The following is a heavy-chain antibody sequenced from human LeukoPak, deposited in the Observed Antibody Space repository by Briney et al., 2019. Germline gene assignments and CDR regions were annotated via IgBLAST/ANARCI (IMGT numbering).Heavy chain of an antibody. CDR3: ARGGTMIVSRDYFDY. CDR1: GFTFSSYE. V-gene: IGHV3-48*03. Sequence: GGSLRLSCAASGFTFSSYEMNWVRQAPGKGLEWVSYISSSGSTIYYADSVKGRFTISRDNAKNSLYLQMNSLRAEDTAVYYCARGGTMIVSRDYFDYWGQGTLVTVSP. D-gene: IGHD3-22*01. CDR2: ISSSGSTI. J-gene: IGHJ4*02.